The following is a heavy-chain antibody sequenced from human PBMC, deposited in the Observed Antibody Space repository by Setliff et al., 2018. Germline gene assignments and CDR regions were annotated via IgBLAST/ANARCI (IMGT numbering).Heavy chain of an antibody. CDR1: NGSINDYL. J-gene: IGHJ6*02. Sequence: SETLSLTCTVSNGSINDYLWTWIRQPPGKGLEWIGYISNSGITKYNPALKGRVSISLDTSNNQFSLRLSSVTAADTALYYCARDTRIGDYYYYYGMDVWGQGTTVTVSS. CDR3: ARDTRIGDYYYYYGMDV. CDR2: ISNSGIT. V-gene: IGHV4-59*01. D-gene: IGHD2-15*01.